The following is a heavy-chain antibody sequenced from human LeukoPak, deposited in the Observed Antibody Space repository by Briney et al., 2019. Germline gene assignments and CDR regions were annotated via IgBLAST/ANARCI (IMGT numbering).Heavy chain of an antibody. CDR1: GGSFSGYY. J-gene: IGHJ4*02. V-gene: IGHV4-34*01. Sequence: PSETLSLTCAVYGGSFSGYYWSWIRQPPGKGLEWIGEINHSGSTNYNPSLKSRVTISVDTSKNQFSLKLSSVTAADTAVYYCARESLIFGVVPQGGFDYWGQGTLVTVSS. CDR2: INHSGST. CDR3: ARESLIFGVVPQGGFDY. D-gene: IGHD3-3*01.